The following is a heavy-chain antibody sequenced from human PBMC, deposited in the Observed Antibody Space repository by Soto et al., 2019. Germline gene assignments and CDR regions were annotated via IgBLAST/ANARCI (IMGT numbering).Heavy chain of an antibody. CDR3: AKDPLIAAAGRGPFDY. CDR1: GFTFSIYA. CDR2: ISGSGGST. D-gene: IGHD6-13*01. J-gene: IGHJ4*02. Sequence: GGSLRLSCAASGFTFSIYAMSWVRQAPGKGLEWVSAISGSGGSTYYADSVKGRFTISRDNSKNTLYLQMNSLRAEDTAVYYCAKDPLIAAAGRGPFDYWGQGTLVTVSS. V-gene: IGHV3-23*01.